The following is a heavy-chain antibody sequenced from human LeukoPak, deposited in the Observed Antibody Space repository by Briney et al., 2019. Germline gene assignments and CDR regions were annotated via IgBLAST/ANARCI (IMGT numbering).Heavy chain of an antibody. CDR1: GFTFSRYW. CDR2: INGDGSTT. J-gene: IGHJ1*01. V-gene: IGHV3-74*01. D-gene: IGHD3-22*01. CDR3: ATGNYYDSRGYYTFGH. Sequence: PGGSLRLSCAASGFTFSRYWMHWVRQAPGKGLVWVSRINGDGSTTSYADSVKGGFTIPRDNAKNTLYLQMNSLRAEDTAVYYCATGNYYDSRGYYTFGHWGQGTLVTVSS.